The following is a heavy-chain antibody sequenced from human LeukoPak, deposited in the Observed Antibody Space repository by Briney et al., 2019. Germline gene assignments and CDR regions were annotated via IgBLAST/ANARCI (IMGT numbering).Heavy chain of an antibody. V-gene: IGHV4-61*02. CDR1: GGSISSGSCY. CDR3: AGKGPSEMATSDY. Sequence: PSETLSLTCTVSGGSISSGSCYWSWIRQPAGKGLEWIGRIYTSGSTNYDPSLKSRVTISVDTSKNQFSLKLSSVTAADTAVYYCAGKGPSEMATSDYWGQGTLVTVSS. D-gene: IGHD5-24*01. J-gene: IGHJ4*02. CDR2: IYTSGST.